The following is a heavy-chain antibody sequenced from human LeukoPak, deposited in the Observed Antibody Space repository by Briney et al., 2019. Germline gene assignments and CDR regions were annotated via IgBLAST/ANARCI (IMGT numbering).Heavy chain of an antibody. CDR1: GFTFNTYA. J-gene: IGHJ4*02. Sequence: GGSLRLSCAASGFTFNTYAMNWVRQAPGKGLEWVSGTSGSGGSTNYADSVKGRFTISRDNSNNTLYLQMNSLRAEDTAVYYCAKDPFRLRFGDFYYFDYWGQGTLVTVSS. V-gene: IGHV3-23*01. D-gene: IGHD3-10*01. CDR3: AKDPFRLRFGDFYYFDY. CDR2: TSGSGGST.